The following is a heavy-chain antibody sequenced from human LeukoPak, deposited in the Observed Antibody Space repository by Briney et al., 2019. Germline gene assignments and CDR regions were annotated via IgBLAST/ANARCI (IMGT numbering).Heavy chain of an antibody. Sequence: PSETLSLTCTVSGGSISSSSYYWGWIRQPPGKGLEWIGSIYYSGSTYYNPSLKSRVTISVDTSKNQFSLKLSSVTAADTAVYYCAGRYCSSTSCYYMWHIDFDNWGQGTLVTVSS. CDR3: AGRYCSSTSCYYMWHIDFDN. D-gene: IGHD2-2*01. V-gene: IGHV4-39*07. CDR2: IYYSGST. J-gene: IGHJ4*02. CDR1: GGSISSSSYY.